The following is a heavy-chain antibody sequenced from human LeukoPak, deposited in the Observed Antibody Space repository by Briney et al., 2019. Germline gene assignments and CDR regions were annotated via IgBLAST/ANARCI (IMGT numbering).Heavy chain of an antibody. D-gene: IGHD3-22*01. CDR1: GFTFSSHT. V-gene: IGHV3-7*01. J-gene: IGHJ3*02. Sequence: GGSLRLSCAASGFTFSSHTMSWVRQAPGKGLEWVANIKQDGSEKYYVDSVKGRFTISRDNAKNSLYLQMNSLRAEDTAVYYCARDSDSRGYWAFDIWGQGTRVTVSS. CDR2: IKQDGSEK. CDR3: ARDSDSRGYWAFDI.